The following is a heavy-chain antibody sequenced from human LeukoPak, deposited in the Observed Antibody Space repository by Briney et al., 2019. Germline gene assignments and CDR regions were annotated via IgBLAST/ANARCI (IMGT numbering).Heavy chain of an antibody. V-gene: IGHV3-74*01. CDR3: ARGGGLDV. J-gene: IGHJ6*02. D-gene: IGHD3-16*01. CDR1: GFTFNNYW. Sequence: GGSLRLSCAASGFTFNNYWIHWVRHVPGKGLVWVSRINNDGSSASYVDSVKGRFTISRDNAKNSLYLQMSNLRAEDTAVYFCARGGGLDVWGQGATVTVSS. CDR2: INNDGSSA.